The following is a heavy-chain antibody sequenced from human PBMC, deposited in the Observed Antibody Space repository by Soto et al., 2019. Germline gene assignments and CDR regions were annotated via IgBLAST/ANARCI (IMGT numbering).Heavy chain of an antibody. Sequence: PSETLSLTCAVSGGSISSSNYYWGWIRQPPGKGLEWIGTIYYSGSTYYNPSLKSRVTISVDTSKNQFSLKLSSVTAADTAVYYCARHGFYCSSTCCYIPFFDYWGQGTLVTVSS. CDR2: IYYSGST. V-gene: IGHV4-39*01. J-gene: IGHJ4*02. CDR3: ARHGFYCSSTCCYIPFFDY. D-gene: IGHD2-2*02. CDR1: GGSISSSNYY.